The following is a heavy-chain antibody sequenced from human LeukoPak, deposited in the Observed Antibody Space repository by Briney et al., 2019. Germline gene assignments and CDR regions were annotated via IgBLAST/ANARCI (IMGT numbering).Heavy chain of an antibody. CDR3: ARTVPPPVCSFTTCPPTPSFYYYYMDV. Sequence: SSETLSLTCSVSGGSMSTYYWNWIRQPPGKGLEWIGFVYYSGNTNYNASLKSRTTISINTTKNQFSLMLRSVTAADTAVYYCARTVPPPVCSFTTCPPTPSFYYYYMDVWGKGTTVTVPS. J-gene: IGHJ6*03. V-gene: IGHV4-59*01. CDR2: VYYSGNT. CDR1: GGSMSTYY. D-gene: IGHD2-2*01.